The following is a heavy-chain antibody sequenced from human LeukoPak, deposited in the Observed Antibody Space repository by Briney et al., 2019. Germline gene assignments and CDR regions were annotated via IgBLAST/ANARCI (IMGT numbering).Heavy chain of an antibody. V-gene: IGHV4-39*01. Sequence: SETLSLTCTVSGGSISSSSYYWGWIRQPPGKGLEWIGSIYYSGSTYYNPSLKSRATISVDTSKNQFSLKLSSVTAADTAVYYCATASPYYDILTGYSNYFDYWGQGTLVTVSS. CDR1: GGSISSSSYY. CDR3: ATASPYYDILTGYSNYFDY. D-gene: IGHD3-9*01. CDR2: IYYSGST. J-gene: IGHJ4*02.